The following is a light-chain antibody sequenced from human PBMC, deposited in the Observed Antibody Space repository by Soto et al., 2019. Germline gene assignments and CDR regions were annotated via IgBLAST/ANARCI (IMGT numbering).Light chain of an antibody. CDR3: GTGDSSRV. CDR1: SSNIGNNY. Sequence: QSVLTQPPSVSAAPGQTVTISCSGSSSNIGNNYVSWYQQLPGTAPKLLIYENNKRPSGIPDRFSGSKSGTSATLGITGLQTGDEADYYCGTGDSSRVFGGGTKVTVL. J-gene: IGLJ3*02. CDR2: ENN. V-gene: IGLV1-51*02.